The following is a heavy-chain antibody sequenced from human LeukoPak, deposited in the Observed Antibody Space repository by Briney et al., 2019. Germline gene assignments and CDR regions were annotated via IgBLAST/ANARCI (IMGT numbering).Heavy chain of an antibody. J-gene: IGHJ6*02. CDR3: ARTPGGYSYGLNYYGMDV. Sequence: SETLSLTCAVYGGSFSGYYWSWIRQPPGKGLEWIGEINHSGSTNYNPSLKSRVTISVDTSKNQFSLKLSSVTAADTAVYYCARTPGGYSYGLNYYGMDVWGQGTTVTVSS. D-gene: IGHD5-18*01. CDR1: GGSFSGYY. CDR2: INHSGST. V-gene: IGHV4-34*01.